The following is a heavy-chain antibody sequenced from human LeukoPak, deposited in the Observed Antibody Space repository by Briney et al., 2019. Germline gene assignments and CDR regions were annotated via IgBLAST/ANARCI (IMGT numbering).Heavy chain of an antibody. CDR1: GGSMTINYYY. J-gene: IGHJ4*01. Sequence: SETLSLNCTVSGGSMTINYYYWAWIRQAPGKGLEWIGNIYYSGSTNYNPSLKSRLTMSVDTSKNQFSVKLTSVTAADTAVYYCARHRNVFDYWGHGTLVGVSS. D-gene: IGHD2-8*01. V-gene: IGHV4-39*01. CDR2: IYYSGST. CDR3: ARHRNVFDY.